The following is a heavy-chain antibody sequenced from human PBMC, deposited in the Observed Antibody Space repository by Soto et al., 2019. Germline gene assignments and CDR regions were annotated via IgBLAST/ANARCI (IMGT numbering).Heavy chain of an antibody. CDR1: GFSLSTSGVG. Sequence: QITLKESGPTLVKPTQTLTLTCTFSGFSLSTSGVGVGWIRQPPGKALEWLALIYWDDDKRYSPSLKSRLTITKDSARIQVVITMTTMDPGDTATYYCAHRPGDMLTGYYDYYFDYWGYGTLVTVSS. CDR3: AHRPGDMLTGYYDYYFDY. J-gene: IGHJ4*01. CDR2: IYWDDDK. D-gene: IGHD3-9*01. V-gene: IGHV2-5*02.